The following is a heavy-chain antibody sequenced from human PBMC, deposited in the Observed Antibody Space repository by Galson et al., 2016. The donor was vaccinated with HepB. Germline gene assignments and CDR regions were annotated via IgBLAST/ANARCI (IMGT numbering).Heavy chain of an antibody. CDR1: GFIFSDHY. J-gene: IGHJ4*02. D-gene: IGHD1-26*01. CDR3: ARWQSGSPVN. V-gene: IGHV3-72*01. Sequence: SLRLSCAASGFIFSDHYMDWVRQAPGKGLEWLGRSKNKANGYTTEYAASVEGRFTIPRDDSKKSLYLQMNSLKIEDTAVYYCARWQSGSPVNWGQGTLVTVSS. CDR2: SKNKANGYTT.